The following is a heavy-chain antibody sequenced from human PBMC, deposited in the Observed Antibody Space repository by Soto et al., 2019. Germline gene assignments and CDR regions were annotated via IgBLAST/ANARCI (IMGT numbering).Heavy chain of an antibody. Sequence: GESLKISCKGSGYSFTSYWISWVRQMPGKGLEWMGRIDPSDSYTNYSPSFQGHVTISADKSISTAYLQWSSLKASDTAMYYCARRPSGGRIYYYYGMDVWGQGTTVTVSS. J-gene: IGHJ6*02. CDR2: IDPSDSYT. D-gene: IGHD6-25*01. CDR1: GYSFTSYW. CDR3: ARRPSGGRIYYYYGMDV. V-gene: IGHV5-10-1*01.